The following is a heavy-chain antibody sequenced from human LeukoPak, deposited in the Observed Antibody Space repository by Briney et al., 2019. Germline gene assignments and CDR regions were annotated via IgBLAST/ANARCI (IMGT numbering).Heavy chain of an antibody. D-gene: IGHD3-9*01. Sequence: ASVKVSCKASGYTFTSYGISWVRQAPGQGLEWMGWINPNSGGTNYAQKFQGRVTMTRDTSISTAYMELSRLRSDDTAVYYCAREPRQTFDWFYYYYMDVWGKGTTVTVSS. CDR2: INPNSGGT. V-gene: IGHV1-2*02. CDR3: AREPRQTFDWFYYYYMDV. CDR1: GYTFTSYG. J-gene: IGHJ6*03.